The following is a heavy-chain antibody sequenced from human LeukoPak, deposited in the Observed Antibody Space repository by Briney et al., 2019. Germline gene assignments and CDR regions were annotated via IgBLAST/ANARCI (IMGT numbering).Heavy chain of an antibody. J-gene: IGHJ6*02. CDR1: GFSFSDNV. CDR2: LSYDGVNA. D-gene: IGHD3-10*01. CDR3: ARGGRRDGTVSTYYFYAMDV. Sequence: GGSLRLSCVVSGFSFSDNVFHWVRQAPGKGLEWVTYLSYDGVNAFYADSVKGRFTISRDTAGGTVSLQMDNLRVEDTAVYYCARGGRRDGTVSTYYFYAMDVWGQGTAVTVSS. V-gene: IGHV3-30*04.